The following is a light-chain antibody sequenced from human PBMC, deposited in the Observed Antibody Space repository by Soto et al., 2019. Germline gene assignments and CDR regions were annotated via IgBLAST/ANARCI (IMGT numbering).Light chain of an antibody. J-gene: IGKJ4*01. V-gene: IGKV3-11*01. CDR2: DAS. CDR3: QHRSNWPLT. CDR1: QSVSSY. Sequence: IVLTQSPATLSLSPVERAXLXXRASQSVSSYLAWYQQKPGQAPRLLIYDASNRATGIPARFGGSGSGTDFTLTISSLEPEDFAVYYCQHRSNWPLTFGGGTKVDI.